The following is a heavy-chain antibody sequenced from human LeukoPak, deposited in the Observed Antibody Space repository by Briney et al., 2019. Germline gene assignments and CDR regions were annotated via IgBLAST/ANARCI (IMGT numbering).Heavy chain of an antibody. V-gene: IGHV3-7*01. CDR3: AKDSIFVKKYYNYVWGSYRLDY. J-gene: IGHJ4*02. CDR1: GFTFSGYW. Sequence: GGSLRLSCAASGFTFSGYWMSWVRQAPGKGLEWVSNIKRDGSEIFYVDSVKGRFTISRDNAKKSLYLQMNSLRAEDTGVYYCAKDSIFVKKYYNYVWGSYRLDYWGQGTLVTVSS. D-gene: IGHD3-16*02. CDR2: IKRDGSEI.